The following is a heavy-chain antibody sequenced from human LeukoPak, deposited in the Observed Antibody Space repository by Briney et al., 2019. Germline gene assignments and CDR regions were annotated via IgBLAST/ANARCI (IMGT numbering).Heavy chain of an antibody. Sequence: SETLSLTCTVSGGSISSYYWSWIRQPPGKGLEWVGYIYYSGSTNYNPSLKSRVTISVDTSKNQFSLKLSSVTAADTAVYYCARLAGNDAFDIWGQGTMVTVSS. CDR3: ARLAGNDAFDI. CDR2: IYYSGST. J-gene: IGHJ3*02. D-gene: IGHD6-19*01. CDR1: GGSISSYY. V-gene: IGHV4-59*01.